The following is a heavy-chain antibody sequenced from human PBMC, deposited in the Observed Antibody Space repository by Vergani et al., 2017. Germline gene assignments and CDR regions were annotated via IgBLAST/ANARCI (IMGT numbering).Heavy chain of an antibody. CDR2: ISYDGSNK. CDR1: GFTFSSYA. J-gene: IGHJ4*02. V-gene: IGHV3-30-3*01. CDR3: ARDGDY. Sequence: QVQLVESGGGVVQPGRSLRLSCAASGFTFSSYAMHWVRQAPGTGLEWVAVISYDGSNKYYADSVKGRFTISRDNSKNTLYLQMNSLRAEDTAVYYCARDGDYWGQGTLVTVSS.